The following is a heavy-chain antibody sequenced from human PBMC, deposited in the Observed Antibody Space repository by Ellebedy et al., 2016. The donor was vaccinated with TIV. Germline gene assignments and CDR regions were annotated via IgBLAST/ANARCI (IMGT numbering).Heavy chain of an antibody. CDR3: ATASGGWEFNP. J-gene: IGHJ5*02. Sequence: SETLSLTXAVYGGSFSGYYWSWIRQPPGKGLEGIGEINHSGSTNYNPSLKSRVTISVDTSKNQFSLKLSSVTAADTAVYYCATASGGWEFNPWGQGTLVTVFS. CDR2: INHSGST. D-gene: IGHD6-19*01. CDR1: GGSFSGYY. V-gene: IGHV4-34*01.